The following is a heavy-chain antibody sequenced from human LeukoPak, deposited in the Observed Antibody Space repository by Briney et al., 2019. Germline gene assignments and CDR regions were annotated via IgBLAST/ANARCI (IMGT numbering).Heavy chain of an antibody. J-gene: IGHJ5*02. CDR3: ARVTMMVVVNWFDP. Sequence: SETLSLTCAVYGVSFSGYYWSWIRQPPGKRLEWIGEINHSGSTNYNPSLKSRVTISVDTSKNQFSLKLSSVTAADTAVYYCARVTMMVVVNWFDPWGQGTLVTVSS. V-gene: IGHV4-34*01. D-gene: IGHD3-22*01. CDR1: GVSFSGYY. CDR2: INHSGST.